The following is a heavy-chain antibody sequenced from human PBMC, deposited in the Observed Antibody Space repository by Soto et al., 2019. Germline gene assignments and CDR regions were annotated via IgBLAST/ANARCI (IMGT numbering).Heavy chain of an antibody. CDR3: ARTRDFWSGNDAFDI. CDR1: GGSVSSGSYY. J-gene: IGHJ3*02. Sequence: PSETLSLTCTVSGGSVSSGSYYWSWIRQPPGKGLEWIGYMYYSGSTNYNPSLKSRVTISLDTSKNQSSLKLSSVTAADTAVYFCARTRDFWSGNDAFDIWGQGTMVTVSS. V-gene: IGHV4-61*01. CDR2: MYYSGST. D-gene: IGHD3-3*01.